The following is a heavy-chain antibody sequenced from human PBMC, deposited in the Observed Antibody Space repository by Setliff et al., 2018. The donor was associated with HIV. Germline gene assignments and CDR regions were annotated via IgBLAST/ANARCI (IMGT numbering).Heavy chain of an antibody. Sequence: GGSLRLSCAASGFTFSSYWMSWVRQAPGKGLEWVANIKQDGSEKYYVDSVKGRFTISRDNAKNSLYLQMNSLRAEDTAVYYCARGEPSILIEPAAFFDYWGQGTLVTVSS. V-gene: IGHV3-7*02. CDR2: IKQDGSEK. CDR1: GFTFSSYW. CDR3: ARGEPSILIEPAAFFDY. D-gene: IGHD2-2*01. J-gene: IGHJ4*02.